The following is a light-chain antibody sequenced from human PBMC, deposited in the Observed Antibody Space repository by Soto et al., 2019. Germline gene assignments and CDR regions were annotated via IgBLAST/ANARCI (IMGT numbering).Light chain of an antibody. Sequence: QSVLTQPASVSGSPGQSITISCTGTSSDVGSYNLVSWYQQHPGKAPKLMIYEGSKRPSGVSNRFSVSKSGNTASLTISGLQAEDEADYYCCSYAGRSTYVFGGGTKVTVL. CDR3: CSYAGRSTYV. CDR2: EGS. J-gene: IGLJ2*01. V-gene: IGLV2-23*01. CDR1: SSDVGSYNL.